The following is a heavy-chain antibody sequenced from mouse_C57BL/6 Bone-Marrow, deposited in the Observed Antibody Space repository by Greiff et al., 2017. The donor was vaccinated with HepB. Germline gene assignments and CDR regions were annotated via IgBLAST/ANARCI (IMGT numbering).Heavy chain of an antibody. CDR3: ARALLTGAWYFDV. D-gene: IGHD4-1*01. CDR2: ISDGGSYS. Sequence: EVKLMESGGGLVKPGGSLKLSCAVSGFTFSSYAMSWVRLTPETRLEWVATISDGGSYSYYPDNAKNNLYQQMSHLKSEDTAMYYSARALLTGAWYFDVWGTGTTVTVSS. CDR1: GFTFSSYA. V-gene: IGHV5-4*03. J-gene: IGHJ1*03.